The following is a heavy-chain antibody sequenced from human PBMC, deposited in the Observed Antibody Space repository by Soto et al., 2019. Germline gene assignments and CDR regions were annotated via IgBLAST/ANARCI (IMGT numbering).Heavy chain of an antibody. Sequence: QLQLQESGPGLVKPSETLSLTCTVSGGSISSSSYYWGWIRQPPGKGLEWIGSIYYSGSTYYNPSLKIRVTISVDTSKNQFSLKLSSVTAADTAVYYCARVTGRDRYGWFDPWGQGTLVTVSS. CDR2: IYYSGST. CDR1: GGSISSSSYY. CDR3: ARVTGRDRYGWFDP. J-gene: IGHJ5*02. V-gene: IGHV4-39*01. D-gene: IGHD1-20*01.